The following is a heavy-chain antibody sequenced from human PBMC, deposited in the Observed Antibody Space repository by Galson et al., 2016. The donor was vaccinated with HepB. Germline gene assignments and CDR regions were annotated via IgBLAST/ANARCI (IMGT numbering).Heavy chain of an antibody. CDR2: IRSKANSYAT. CDR1: GFTFSGSA. Sequence: SLRLSCAASGFTFSGSAMHWVRQASGKGLEWVGRIRSKANSYATAYAASVKRRFTISRDDSKNTAYLQMKSLKTEDTAVYYCTRRVITMVQGASYGMDVWGQRTTVTVSS. V-gene: IGHV3-73*01. CDR3: TRRVITMVQGASYGMDV. J-gene: IGHJ6*02. D-gene: IGHD3-10*01.